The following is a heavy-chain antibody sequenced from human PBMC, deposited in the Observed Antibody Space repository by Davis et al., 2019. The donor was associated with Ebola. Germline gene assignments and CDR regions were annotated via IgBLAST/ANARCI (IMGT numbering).Heavy chain of an antibody. J-gene: IGHJ2*01. D-gene: IGHD6-19*01. CDR1: GGSISSSSYY. Sequence: MPSETLSLTCTVSGGSISSSSYYWGWIRQPPGKGLEWIGSIYYSGSTYYNPSLKSRVTISVDTSKNQFSLKLSSVTAADTAVYYCARLAQWLVPWYFDLWGRGTLVTVSS. V-gene: IGHV4-39*01. CDR2: IYYSGST. CDR3: ARLAQWLVPWYFDL.